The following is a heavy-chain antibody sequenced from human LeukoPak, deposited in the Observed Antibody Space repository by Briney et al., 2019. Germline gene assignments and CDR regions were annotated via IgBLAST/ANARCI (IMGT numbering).Heavy chain of an antibody. Sequence: PGGSLRLSCAASGFTFSSYALSWVRQAPGKGLEWVSAISGSGGSTYYADSVKGRFTISRDNSKNTLYLQMNSLRDEDTAVYYCAKDSLPTTGIYDSSGYPDYWGQGTLVTVSS. CDR3: AKDSLPTTGIYDSSGYPDY. D-gene: IGHD3-22*01. V-gene: IGHV3-23*01. J-gene: IGHJ4*02. CDR1: GFTFSSYA. CDR2: ISGSGGST.